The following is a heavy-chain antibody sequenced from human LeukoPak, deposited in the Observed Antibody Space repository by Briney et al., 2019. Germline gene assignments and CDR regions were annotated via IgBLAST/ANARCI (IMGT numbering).Heavy chain of an antibody. D-gene: IGHD2-15*01. V-gene: IGHV1-69*13. CDR1: GGTFSSYA. J-gene: IGHJ5*02. Sequence: ASVKVSCKASGGTFSSYAISWVRQAPGQGLEWMGGIIPIFGTANYAQKFQGRVTITADESTSTAYMELSSLRSEDTAVYYCASTSGYCSGGSCYSGRFDPWGQGTLVTVSS. CDR2: IIPIFGTA. CDR3: ASTSGYCSGGSCYSGRFDP.